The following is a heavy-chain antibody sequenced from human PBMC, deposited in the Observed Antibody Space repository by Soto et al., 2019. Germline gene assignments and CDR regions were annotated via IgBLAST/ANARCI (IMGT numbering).Heavy chain of an antibody. J-gene: IGHJ4*02. D-gene: IGHD5-18*01. CDR3: ARDPKWIQLWLPDY. V-gene: IGHV1-18*01. CDR2: ISAYNGNT. CDR1: GYTFTSYG. Sequence: ASVKVSCKASGYTFTSYGISWVRQAPGQGLEWMGWISAYNGNTNYAQKLQGRVTMTTDTSTSTAYMELRSLRSDDTAVYYCARDPKWIQLWLPDYWGQGTLVTVSS.